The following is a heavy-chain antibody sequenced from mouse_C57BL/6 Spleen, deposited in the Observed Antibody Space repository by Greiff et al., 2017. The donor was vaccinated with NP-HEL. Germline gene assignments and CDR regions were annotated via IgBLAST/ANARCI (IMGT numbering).Heavy chain of an antibody. D-gene: IGHD3-2*02. CDR3: ARDSSGYSGY. CDR1: GYAFSSSW. Sequence: QVQLKESGPELVKPGASVKISCKASGYAFSSSWMNWVKQRPGKGLEWIGRIYPGDGDTNYNGKFKGKATLTADKSSSTAYMQLSSLTSEDSAVYFCARDSSGYSGYWGQGTTLTVSS. J-gene: IGHJ2*01. CDR2: IYPGDGDT. V-gene: IGHV1-82*01.